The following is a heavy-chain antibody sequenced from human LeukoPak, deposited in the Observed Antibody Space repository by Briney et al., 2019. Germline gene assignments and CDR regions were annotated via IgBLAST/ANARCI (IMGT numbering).Heavy chain of an antibody. J-gene: IGHJ4*02. Sequence: GGSLRLSCAASGFTFSSYSMNWVRQAPGKGLEWVSSISSSSSYIYYADSVKGRFTISRDNAKNSLYLQMNSLRAEDTAVYYCARDSDSSSWYTPYYFDYWGQGTLVTVSS. CDR2: ISSSSSYI. CDR3: ARDSDSSSWYTPYYFDY. CDR1: GFTFSSYS. V-gene: IGHV3-21*01. D-gene: IGHD6-13*01.